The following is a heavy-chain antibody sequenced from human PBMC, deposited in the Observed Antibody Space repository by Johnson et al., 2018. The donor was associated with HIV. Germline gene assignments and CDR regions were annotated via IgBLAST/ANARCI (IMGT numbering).Heavy chain of an antibody. V-gene: IGHV3-20*04. J-gene: IGHJ3*02. D-gene: IGHD1-26*01. CDR2: MNWNGGST. CDR1: GFTFRNYD. CDR3: ARGRPWGWELRRDAFDI. Sequence: VQLVESGGGLVQPGGSLRLSCAASGFTFRNYDMHWVRQAPGKGLEWVSGMNWNGGSTGDADSVKGRCTISRDNAKSSLYLQMNSLRVEDTALYYCARGRPWGWELRRDAFDIWGQGTMVTVSS.